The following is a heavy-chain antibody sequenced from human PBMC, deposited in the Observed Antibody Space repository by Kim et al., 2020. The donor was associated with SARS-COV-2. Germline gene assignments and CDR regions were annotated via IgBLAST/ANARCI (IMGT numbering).Heavy chain of an antibody. CDR2: IKGDGKER. Sequence: GGSLRLSCVASGFIFSDYWMSWVRQAPGKGLEWVANIKGDGKERYYVDSVKGRFTIPRDNSKNSLYLEMNSLRVEDTAVYFCANQGVLTHCQGVFCNRRWGHYSDGLDVWGQGTTVTVSS. CDR3: ANQGVLTHCQGVFCNRRWGHYSDGLDV. CDR1: GFIFSDYW. J-gene: IGHJ6*02. D-gene: IGHD2-15*01. V-gene: IGHV3-7*03.